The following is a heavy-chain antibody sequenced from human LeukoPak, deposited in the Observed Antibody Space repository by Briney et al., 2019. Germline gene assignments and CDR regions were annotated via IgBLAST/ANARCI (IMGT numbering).Heavy chain of an antibody. J-gene: IGHJ6*04. CDR3: AELGITMIGGV. CDR2: ISWNSGSI. Sequence: QTGGSLRLSCAASGFTFDDYAMYWVRQAPGKGLEWVSGISWNSGSIGYADSVKGRFTISRDNAKNSLYLQMNSLRAEDTAVYYCAELGITMIGGVWGKGTTVTISS. CDR1: GFTFDDYA. V-gene: IGHV3-9*01. D-gene: IGHD3-10*02.